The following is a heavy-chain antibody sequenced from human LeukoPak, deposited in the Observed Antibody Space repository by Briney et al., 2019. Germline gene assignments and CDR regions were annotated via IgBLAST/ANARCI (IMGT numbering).Heavy chain of an antibody. CDR2: INPNSGGT. J-gene: IGHJ4*02. CDR3: ARGLWFGELWFDY. Sequence: ASVKVSCKTSGYTFTSYGVSWVRQAPGQGLEWMGWINPNSGGTNYAQKFQGWVTMTRDTSISTAYMELSRLRSDDTVVYYCARGLWFGELWFDYWGQGTLVTVSS. CDR1: GYTFTSYG. V-gene: IGHV1-2*04. D-gene: IGHD3-10*01.